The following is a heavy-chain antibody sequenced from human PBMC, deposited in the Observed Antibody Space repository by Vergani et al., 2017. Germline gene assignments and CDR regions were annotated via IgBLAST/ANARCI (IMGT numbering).Heavy chain of an antibody. V-gene: IGHV3-48*01. Sequence: EVQLVESGGGLVQPGGSLRLSCAASGFTFSSYSMNWVRQAPGKGLEWVSYISSSISTIYYADSVKGRFTISRDNAKNSLYLQMNSLRAEDTAVYYCARAPYSSSSFYYYGMDVWGQGTTVTVSS. CDR3: ARAPYSSSSFYYYGMDV. CDR1: GFTFSSYS. J-gene: IGHJ6*02. CDR2: ISSSISTI. D-gene: IGHD6-6*01.